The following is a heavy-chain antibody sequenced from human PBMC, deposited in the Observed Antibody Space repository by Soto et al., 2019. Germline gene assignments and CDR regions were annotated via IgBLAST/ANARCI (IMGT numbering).Heavy chain of an antibody. V-gene: IGHV3-33*08. CDR3: ARDGGYCSGGSCPFFDY. D-gene: IGHD2-15*01. J-gene: IGHJ4*02. CDR1: GFTVSSVY. CDR2: IWYDGSNK. Sequence: PGGSLRLSCAGSGFTVSSVYMSWVRQAPGKGLEWVAVIWYDGSNKYYGDSVKGRFTISRDNSKNTLYLQMNRLRAEDTAVYYCARDGGYCSGGSCPFFDYWGQGTLVTVSS.